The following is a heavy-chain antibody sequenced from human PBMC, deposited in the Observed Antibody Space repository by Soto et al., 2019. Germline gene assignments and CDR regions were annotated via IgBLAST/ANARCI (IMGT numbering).Heavy chain of an antibody. Sequence: SQTLSLTCAISGDSVSSNSAAWNWIRQSPSRGLEWLGRTYYRSKWYNDYEVSVKSRITIKADTSKNQVSLQVNSVTPEDTALYYCARGGSGGRSFDYWGQGTLVTVS. V-gene: IGHV6-1*01. D-gene: IGHD3-10*01. J-gene: IGHJ4*02. CDR2: TYYRSKWYN. CDR3: ARGGSGGRSFDY. CDR1: GDSVSSNSAA.